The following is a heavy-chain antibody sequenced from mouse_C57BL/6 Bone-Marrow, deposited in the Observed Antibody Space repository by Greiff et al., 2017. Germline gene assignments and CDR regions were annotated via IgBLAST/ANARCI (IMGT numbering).Heavy chain of an antibody. Sequence: QVQLKQSGPELVKPGASVKISCKASGYTFTDYYINWVKQRPGQGLEWIGWIFPGSGSTYYNEKFKGKATLTVDKSSSTAYMLLSSLTSEDSAVYFCARGIYYYGSSTPLNAMDYWGQGTSVTVSS. CDR2: IFPGSGST. V-gene: IGHV1-75*01. J-gene: IGHJ4*01. D-gene: IGHD1-1*01. CDR1: GYTFTDYY. CDR3: ARGIYYYGSSTPLNAMDY.